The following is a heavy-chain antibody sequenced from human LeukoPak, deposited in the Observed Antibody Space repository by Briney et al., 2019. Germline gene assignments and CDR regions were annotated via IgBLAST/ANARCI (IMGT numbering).Heavy chain of an antibody. CDR1: VSTVTSYY. CDR3: ARGDEYSSPPGGY. J-gene: IGHJ4*02. D-gene: IGHD6-6*01. CDR2: INPNNGGT. Sequence: GPSVKVSRKPSVSTVTSYYIHWVRQAPAQGLEWGGWINPNNGGTNYAPKFQGRVTMTRDTSISPAYMELSRLRSDDTAVYYCARGDEYSSPPGGYWGQGTLVTVSS. V-gene: IGHV1-2*02.